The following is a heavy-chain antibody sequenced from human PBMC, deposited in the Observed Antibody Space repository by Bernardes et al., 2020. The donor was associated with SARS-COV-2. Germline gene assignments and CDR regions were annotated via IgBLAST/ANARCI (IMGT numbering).Heavy chain of an antibody. CDR1: GFTFNSHA. J-gene: IGHJ6*02. CDR2: ISSGGVST. V-gene: IGHV3-64*02. CDR3: ARADFSGWDPDYGLDV. Sequence: WGSLRLSCLASGFTFNSHAMHWVRQAPGKGLKYVAGISSGGVSTTYADSVKGRVTISRDNFKNTLYLQMDDLRPEDMGVYYCARADFSGWDPDYGLDVWGQGTTVTVSS. D-gene: IGHD6-19*01.